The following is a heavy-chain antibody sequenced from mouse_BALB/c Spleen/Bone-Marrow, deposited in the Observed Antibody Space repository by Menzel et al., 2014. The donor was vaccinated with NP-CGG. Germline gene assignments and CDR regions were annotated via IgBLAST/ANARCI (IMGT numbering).Heavy chain of an antibody. CDR2: ISNGSSPI. J-gene: IGHJ4*01. Sequence: EVKLMESGGGLVQPGGSRKLSCAASGFTFSSFGMHWVRQAPEKGLEWVAYISNGSSPIYYADTVKGRFTISRDNPKNTLFLQMTSLRSEDTAMYYCARKGAMITHYYAMDYWGQGTPVTVSS. CDR1: GFTFSSFG. CDR3: ARKGAMITHYYAMDY. D-gene: IGHD2-4*01. V-gene: IGHV5-17*02.